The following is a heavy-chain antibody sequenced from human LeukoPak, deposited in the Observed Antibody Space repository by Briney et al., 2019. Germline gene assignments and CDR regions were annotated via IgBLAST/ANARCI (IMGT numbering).Heavy chain of an antibody. CDR3: ARDSYYDSSGYYIDAFDI. J-gene: IGHJ3*02. D-gene: IGHD3-22*01. V-gene: IGHV1-18*01. Sequence: ASVKVSCKASGYTFTSYVISWVRQAPGQGLEWMGWISAYNGNTNYAQKLQGRVTMTTDTSTSTAYMELRSLRSDDTAVYYCARDSYYDSSGYYIDAFDIWGQGTMVTVSS. CDR1: GYTFTSYV. CDR2: ISAYNGNT.